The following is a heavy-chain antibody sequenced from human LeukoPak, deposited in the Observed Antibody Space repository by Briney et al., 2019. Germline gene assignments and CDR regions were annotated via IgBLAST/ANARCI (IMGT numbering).Heavy chain of an antibody. CDR1: GYTFTSYD. V-gene: IGHV1-8*03. CDR3: ARGWYYSSGNDY. J-gene: IGHJ4*02. CDR2: MNPNSGNT. D-gene: IGHD3-10*01. Sequence: ASVKVSCKASGYTFTSYDINWVRQATGQGLEWMGWMNPNSGNTGYAQKFQGRVTITRNTSISTAYMELSSLRSEDTAVYYCARGWYYSSGNDYWGQGTLVTVSS.